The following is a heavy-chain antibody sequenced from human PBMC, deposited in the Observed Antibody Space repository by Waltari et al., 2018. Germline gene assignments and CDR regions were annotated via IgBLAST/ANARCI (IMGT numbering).Heavy chain of an antibody. Sequence: VQLLESGGGLVQPGGSLRLSWAASGFAFSTYALTWVRQAPGKGLEWVSLIYGGGSPTHYADSVKGRFTIARDDSKNTLFLEMNSLRVEDTAVYYCAKDLRDYSNDYWGQGTLVTVSS. V-gene: IGHV3-23*03. CDR2: IYGGGSPT. J-gene: IGHJ4*02. CDR1: GFAFSTYA. D-gene: IGHD4-4*01. CDR3: AKDLRDYSNDY.